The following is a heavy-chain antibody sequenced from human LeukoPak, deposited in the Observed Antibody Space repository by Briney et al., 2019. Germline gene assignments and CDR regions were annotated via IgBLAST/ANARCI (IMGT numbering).Heavy chain of an antibody. Sequence: SETLSLTCTVSGGSISSSSYYWGWIRQPPGKGLEWIGSIYYSGSTYYNPSLKSRVTISVDTSKNQFSLKLSSVTAADTAVYYCARVPTSINSSGWKTYYFDYWGQGTLVTVSS. D-gene: IGHD6-19*01. CDR1: GGSISSSSYY. J-gene: IGHJ4*02. CDR2: IYYSGST. V-gene: IGHV4-39*01. CDR3: ARVPTSINSSGWKTYYFDY.